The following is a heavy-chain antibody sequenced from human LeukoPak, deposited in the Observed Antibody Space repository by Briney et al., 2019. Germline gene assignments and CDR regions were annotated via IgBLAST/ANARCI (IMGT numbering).Heavy chain of an antibody. CDR3: ASQVAPGYNYLY. Sequence: PSETLSLTCTVSGVSITTYSWSWIRQPPGKGLEWIGYINYSGSNNYNPSLKSRVTMSIETSNNQFSLKLSSVTAADTAVYYCASQVAPGYNYLYWGQGTLVTDSS. J-gene: IGHJ4*02. CDR1: GVSITTYS. CDR2: INYSGSN. D-gene: IGHD5-24*01. V-gene: IGHV4-59*01.